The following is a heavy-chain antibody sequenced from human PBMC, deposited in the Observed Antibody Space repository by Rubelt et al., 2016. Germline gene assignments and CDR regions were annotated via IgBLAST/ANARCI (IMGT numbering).Heavy chain of an antibody. J-gene: IGHJ4*02. V-gene: IGHV4-4*07. CDR1: GGSISSYY. D-gene: IGHD4-17*01. CDR3: ARGDPDRGSRTVTLDY. CDR2: IYTRGST. Sequence: QVQLQESGPGLVKPSETLSLTCTVSGGSISSYYWSWIRQPPGKGLEWIGRIYTRGSTNYNPSLKSRVTMSVDTSKNQFSLKLSSVTAADTAVYYCARGDPDRGSRTVTLDYWGQGTLVTVSS.